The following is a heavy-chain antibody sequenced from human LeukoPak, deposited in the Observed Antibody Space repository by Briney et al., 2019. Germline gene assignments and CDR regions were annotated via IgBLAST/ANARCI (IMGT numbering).Heavy chain of an antibody. Sequence: GGSLRLSCAASGFTFSSYAMHWVRQAPGKGLEWVAVISYDGSNKYYVDSVKGRFTISRDNSKNTLYLQMNSLTAEDTAVYYCARAMVRGVHFDYWGQGTLVTVSS. J-gene: IGHJ4*02. V-gene: IGHV3-30*04. D-gene: IGHD3-10*01. CDR1: GFTFSSYA. CDR2: ISYDGSNK. CDR3: ARAMVRGVHFDY.